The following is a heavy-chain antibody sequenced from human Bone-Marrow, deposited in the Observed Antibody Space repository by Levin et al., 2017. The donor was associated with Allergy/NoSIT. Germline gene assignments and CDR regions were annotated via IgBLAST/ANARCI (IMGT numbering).Heavy chain of an antibody. D-gene: IGHD3-22*01. Sequence: SQTLSLTCTVPGGSISHYYWSWIRQPPGKRLEWIGYIYYSGSTNYNPSLQSRVAISVHTSKNQFSLQLSSVTAPDTAVYYCARITHYDDGSSDYDPGYYCDHWGQGALVIVSS. V-gene: IGHV4-59*01. CDR1: GGSISHYY. J-gene: IGHJ4*02. CDR2: IYYSGST. CDR3: ARITHYDDGSSDYDPGYYCDH.